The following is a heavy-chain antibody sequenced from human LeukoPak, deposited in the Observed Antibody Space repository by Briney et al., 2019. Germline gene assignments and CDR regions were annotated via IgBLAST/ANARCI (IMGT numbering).Heavy chain of an antibody. CDR1: GYSFTTYG. CDR3: ARHRLPRVYYDSSGYYHAAFDI. Sequence: GASVKVSCKASGYSFTTYGIKRVRQAPGKGLEWMGWVSVYNGNANYAQKLQGRVTMTTDTSTSTAYMELRSLRSDDTAVYYCARHRLPRVYYDSSGYYHAAFDIWGQGTMVTVSS. J-gene: IGHJ3*02. V-gene: IGHV1-18*01. CDR2: VSVYNGNA. D-gene: IGHD3-22*01.